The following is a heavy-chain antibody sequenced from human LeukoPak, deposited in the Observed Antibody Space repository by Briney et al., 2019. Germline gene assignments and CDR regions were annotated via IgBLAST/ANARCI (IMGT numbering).Heavy chain of an antibody. J-gene: IGHJ4*02. D-gene: IGHD1-1*01. CDR3: ARDHRDVSEGYTSGYFDY. CDR2: INPNSGGT. CDR1: GYSFTGYY. Sequence: GASVKVSCKASGYSFTGYYMHWVRQAPGQGLEWMGWINPNSGGTNYAQKFQGRVTMTRDTSTSTVYMELTSLRSEDTAVYYCARDHRDVSEGYTSGYFDYWGQGTLVTVSS. V-gene: IGHV1-2*02.